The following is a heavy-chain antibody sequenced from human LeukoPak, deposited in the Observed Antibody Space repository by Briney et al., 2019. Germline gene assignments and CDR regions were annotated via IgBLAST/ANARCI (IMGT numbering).Heavy chain of an antibody. D-gene: IGHD4-17*01. CDR2: INPSGGST. CDR3: ARDPGGDLYHDAFDI. Sequence: ASVKVSCKASGYTFTSYYMHWVRQAPGQGLEWMGIINPSGGSTSYAQKFQGRVTMTRDTSTSTVYMELSSLRSEDTAVYYCARDPGGDLYHDAFDIWVQGTMVTVSS. V-gene: IGHV1-46*03. CDR1: GYTFTSYY. J-gene: IGHJ3*02.